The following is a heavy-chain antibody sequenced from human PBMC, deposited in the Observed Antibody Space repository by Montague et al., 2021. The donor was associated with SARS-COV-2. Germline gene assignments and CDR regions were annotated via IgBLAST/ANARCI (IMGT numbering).Heavy chain of an antibody. CDR1: GASITSSNW. J-gene: IGHJ5*02. V-gene: IGHV4-4*02. CDR3: ARQIQQVVLSPAKLTNWFDT. Sequence: SETLSLTCTVSGASITSSNWWYCVRQPPGKGLEWFGQIYHSGSTNYNPSLKSRLTPSRDKSKNQFSLNLSSVTAADTAVYYCARQIQQVVLSPAKLTNWFDTWGLGTLVTVAS. D-gene: IGHD2-15*01. CDR2: IYHSGST.